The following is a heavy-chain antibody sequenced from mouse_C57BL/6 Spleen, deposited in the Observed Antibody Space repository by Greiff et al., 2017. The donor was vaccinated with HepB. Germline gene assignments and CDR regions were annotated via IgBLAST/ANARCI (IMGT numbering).Heavy chain of an antibody. CDR1: GYTFTDYN. D-gene: IGHD2-3*01. CDR3: AAYDGYYTWFAY. CDR2: INPNNGGT. J-gene: IGHJ3*01. Sequence: EVKVVESGPELVKPGASVKMSCKASGYTFTDYNMHWVKQSHGKSLEWIGYINPNNGGTSYNQKFKGKATLTVNKSSSTAYMELRSLTSEDSAVYYCAAYDGYYTWFAYWGQGTLVTVSA. V-gene: IGHV1-22*01.